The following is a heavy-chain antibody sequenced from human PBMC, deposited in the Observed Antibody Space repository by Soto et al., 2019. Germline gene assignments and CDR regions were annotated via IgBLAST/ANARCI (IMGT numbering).Heavy chain of an antibody. CDR3: ARALPYDWTAVGSAFDI. CDR2: IIPIFGTA. CDR1: GGTFSSYA. D-gene: IGHD1-1*01. J-gene: IGHJ3*02. Sequence: QVQLVQSGAEVKKPGSSVKVSCKASGGTFSSYAISWVRQAPGQGLEWMGGIIPIFGTANYAQKFQGRVTVNADESTSTDYMELSSLRSEDTAVYYCARALPYDWTAVGSAFDIWGQGTMVTVSS. V-gene: IGHV1-69*12.